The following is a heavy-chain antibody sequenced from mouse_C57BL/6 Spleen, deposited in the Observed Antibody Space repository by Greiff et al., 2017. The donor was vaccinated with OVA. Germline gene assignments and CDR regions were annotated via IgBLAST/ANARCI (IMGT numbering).Heavy chain of an antibody. CDR2: INPYNGDT. CDR1: GYSFTGYF. J-gene: IGHJ3*01. CDR3: ARSEPRPAWFAY. V-gene: IGHV1-20*01. Sequence: VQLQQSGPELVKPGDSVKISCKASGYSFTGYFMNWVMQSHGKSLEWIGRINPYNGDTFYNQKFKGKATLTVDKSSSTAHMELRSLTSEDSAVYYCARSEPRPAWFAYWGQGTLGTVSA.